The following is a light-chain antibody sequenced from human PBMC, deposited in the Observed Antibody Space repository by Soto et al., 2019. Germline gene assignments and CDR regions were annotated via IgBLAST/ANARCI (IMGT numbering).Light chain of an antibody. CDR2: DVS. Sequence: QSVLTQPRSVSGSPGQSVTFSCTGTSSDVGGYNYVSWYQHHPGKAPQLMIFDVSKRPSGVPDRFSGSKSGNTASLTISGLQAEDEADYYCYSYAGSSTGVFGGGTQLTVL. J-gene: IGLJ3*02. V-gene: IGLV2-11*01. CDR3: YSYAGSSTGV. CDR1: SSDVGGYNY.